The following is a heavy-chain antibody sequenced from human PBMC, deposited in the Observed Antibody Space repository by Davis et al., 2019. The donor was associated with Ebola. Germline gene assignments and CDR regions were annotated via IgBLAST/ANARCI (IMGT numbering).Heavy chain of an antibody. CDR2: ISSNGGST. CDR1: GFTFSSYA. D-gene: IGHD5-18*01. J-gene: IGHJ4*02. CDR3: ARVGYSYGYGY. Sequence: GESLKISCAASGFTFSSYAMHWVRQAPGKGLEYVSAISSNGGSTYYANSVKGRFTISRDNSKNTLYLRMGSLRAEDMAVYYCARVGYSYGYGYWGQGTLVTVSS. V-gene: IGHV3-64*01.